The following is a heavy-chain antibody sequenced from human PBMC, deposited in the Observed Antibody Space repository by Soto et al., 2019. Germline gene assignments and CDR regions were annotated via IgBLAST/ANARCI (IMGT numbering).Heavy chain of an antibody. D-gene: IGHD5-18*01. Sequence: GESLKISCKGSGYSFTNYWIGWVRQMPGKGLEWMGVIYPGDSDTRYSPSFQGQVTISADKSISTAYLQWSSLKASDTAMYYCARRTLDTVMAPYFDYWGQGTLVTVSS. CDR1: GYSFTNYW. J-gene: IGHJ4*02. CDR3: ARRTLDTVMAPYFDY. V-gene: IGHV5-51*01. CDR2: IYPGDSDT.